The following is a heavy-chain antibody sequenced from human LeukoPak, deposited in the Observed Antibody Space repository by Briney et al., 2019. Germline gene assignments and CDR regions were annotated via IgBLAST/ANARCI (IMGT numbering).Heavy chain of an antibody. J-gene: IGHJ4*02. CDR3: ATSIMITFGGVY. V-gene: IGHV1-24*01. D-gene: IGHD3-16*01. CDR1: GYTLTELS. CDR2: FDTEDGET. Sequence: ASVKVSCKVSGYTLTELSMHWVRQAPGKGLEWMGGFDTEDGETIYAQKFQGRVTMTEDTSTDTAYMELSSLRSEDTAVYYCATSIMITFGGVYWGQGTLVTVSS.